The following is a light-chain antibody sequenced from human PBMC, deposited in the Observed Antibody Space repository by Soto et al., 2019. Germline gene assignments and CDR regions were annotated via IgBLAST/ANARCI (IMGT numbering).Light chain of an antibody. CDR2: DVS. V-gene: IGLV2-14*01. CDR1: SSDVGGYNY. CDR3: SSYTSSSIVV. Sequence: QSVLTQPASVSGSPGQSITISCTGTSSDVGGYNYVSWYQQHPGKAPKLMIYDVSNRPSGVSNRFSGSKSGNTASLTISGLQAEDEGDYYCSSYTSSSIVVFGGGTKLTVL. J-gene: IGLJ2*01.